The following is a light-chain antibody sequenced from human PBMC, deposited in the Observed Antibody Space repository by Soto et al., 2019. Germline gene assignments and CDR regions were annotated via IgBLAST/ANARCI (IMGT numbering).Light chain of an antibody. J-gene: IGLJ3*02. V-gene: IGLV2-8*01. CDR1: SSDVGGYNY. CDR3: SSFVGNDIWV. Sequence: QSALTQPPSASGSPGQSVTISCTGTSSDVGGYNYVSWYQQDPGKAPKLMISEVTKRPSGVPDRFSGSKSGNTASLTVSGLQAEDEADYYCSSFVGNDIWVFGGGTKVTVL. CDR2: EVT.